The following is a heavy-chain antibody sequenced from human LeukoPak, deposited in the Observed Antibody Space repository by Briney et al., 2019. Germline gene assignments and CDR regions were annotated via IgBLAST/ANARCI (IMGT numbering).Heavy chain of an antibody. J-gene: IGHJ4*02. CDR2: IKSDGSST. CDR3: VRDSSSWYYDY. D-gene: IGHD6-13*01. V-gene: IGHV3-74*01. Sequence: GVLRLSCAASGFMFSRYWMHWVRQAPGKGPVWVSHIKSDGSSTTYADSVKGRFTISRDNAKSTLYLQMNSLRVEDTAVYYCVRDSSSWYYDYWGQGTLVTVSS. CDR1: GFMFSRYW.